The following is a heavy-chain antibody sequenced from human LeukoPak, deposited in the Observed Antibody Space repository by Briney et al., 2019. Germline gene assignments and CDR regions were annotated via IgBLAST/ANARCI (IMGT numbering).Heavy chain of an antibody. D-gene: IGHD3-22*01. Sequence: GGSLRLSCAASGFTFSIYAMSWVRQAPGKGPVWVLRINSDGSSTSYADSVKGRFTISRDNAKNTLYLQMNSLRAEDTAVYYCAAGYYYDSSGYYPLDYWGQGTLVTVSS. CDR3: AAGYYYDSSGYYPLDY. CDR1: GFTFSIYA. CDR2: INSDGSST. V-gene: IGHV3-74*01. J-gene: IGHJ4*02.